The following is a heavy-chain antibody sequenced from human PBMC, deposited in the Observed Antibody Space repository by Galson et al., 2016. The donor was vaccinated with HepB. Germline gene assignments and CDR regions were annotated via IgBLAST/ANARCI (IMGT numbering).Heavy chain of an antibody. J-gene: IGHJ4*02. D-gene: IGHD6-19*01. CDR2: ITGSGTRT. CDR3: AKAYSSGWYFFDY. Sequence: SLRLSCAASGFTFSSYAMSFVRQAPGKGLEWVSAITGSGTRTYYVDSVKGRLTISRDNSKNTLYLQMNSLGAEDTAVYYCAKAYSSGWYFFDYWGQGTLVTVSS. V-gene: IGHV3-23*01. CDR1: GFTFSSYA.